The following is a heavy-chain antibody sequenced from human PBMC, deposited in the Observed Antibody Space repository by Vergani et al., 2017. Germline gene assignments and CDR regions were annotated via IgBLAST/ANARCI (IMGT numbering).Heavy chain of an antibody. Sequence: QVQLVQSGAEVKKPGSSVKVSCKASGGTFSSYAISWVRQAPGQGLEWMGGIIPIFGTANYAQKFQGRVTITADASTSTAYMELSSLRSEDTAVYYCAGGRGHDDYGDPVYYYYYYMDVWGKGTTVTVSS. V-gene: IGHV1-69*01. CDR3: AGGRGHDDYGDPVYYYYYYMDV. D-gene: IGHD4-17*01. CDR1: GGTFSSYA. J-gene: IGHJ6*03. CDR2: IIPIFGTA.